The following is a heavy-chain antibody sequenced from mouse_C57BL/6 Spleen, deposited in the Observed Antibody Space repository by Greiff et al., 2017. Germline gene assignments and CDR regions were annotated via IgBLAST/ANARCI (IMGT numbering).Heavy chain of an antibody. CDR1: GYAFSSSW. CDR3: ARRTTEAMDY. J-gene: IGHJ4*01. V-gene: IGHV1-82*01. Sequence: VQLQQSGHELVKPGASVKISCKASGYAFSSSWMNWVKQRPGKGLEWIGRIYPGDGDTNYNGKFKGKATLTADKSSSTAYMQLSSLTSEDSAVYFCARRTTEAMDYWGQGTSVTVSS. CDR2: IYPGDGDT.